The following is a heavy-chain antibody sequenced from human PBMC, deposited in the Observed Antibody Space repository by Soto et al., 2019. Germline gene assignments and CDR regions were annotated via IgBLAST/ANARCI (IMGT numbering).Heavy chain of an antibody. J-gene: IGHJ6*02. CDR2: IIPIFGTA. CDR3: ARAVVTAKDYYYGMDI. Sequence: SVKVSCKASAGTFSSYAISWVRQAPGQGLEWMGGIIPIFGTANYAQKFQGRVTITADESTSTAYMELSSLRSEDTAVYYCARAVVTAKDYYYGMDIWGQGTTVTVSS. D-gene: IGHD2-21*02. V-gene: IGHV1-69*13. CDR1: AGTFSSYA.